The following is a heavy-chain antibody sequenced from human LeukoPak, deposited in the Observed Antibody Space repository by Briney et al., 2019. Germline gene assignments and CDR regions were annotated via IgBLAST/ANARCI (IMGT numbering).Heavy chain of an antibody. CDR2: ISSSRRTI. CDR3: ARDGDSGGYYYGPFDN. CDR1: GFTFSLFG. D-gene: IGHD3-22*01. V-gene: IGHV3-48*04. J-gene: IGHJ4*02. Sequence: GGSLRLSRAASGFTFSLFGMTWVRQAPGKGLEWISYISSSRRTINYADSVKGRFTISRDNAKNSLYLQMNNLRAEDTAVYYCARDGDSGGYYYGPFDNWGQGTLVTVSS.